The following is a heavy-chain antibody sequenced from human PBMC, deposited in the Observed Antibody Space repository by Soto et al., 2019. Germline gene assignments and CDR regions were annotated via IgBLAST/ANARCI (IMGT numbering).Heavy chain of an antibody. V-gene: IGHV3-23*01. CDR2: ISPSGDII. Sequence: GGSLTLSCAASGFAVSSSGMTWVRQAPGKGLEWVSSISPSGDIINTADSVRGRFAISRDNSKNTLYLQMNSLRAEDSAVYDCAKGSASEPRGYYNWGQGTLVTVS. D-gene: IGHD6-25*01. CDR3: AKGSASEPRGYYN. CDR1: GFAVSSSG. J-gene: IGHJ4*02.